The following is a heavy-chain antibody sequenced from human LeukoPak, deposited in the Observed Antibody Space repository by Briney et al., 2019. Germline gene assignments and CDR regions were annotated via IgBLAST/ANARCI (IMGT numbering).Heavy chain of an antibody. CDR2: IKQDGSEK. J-gene: IGHJ4*02. CDR1: AFTFSSYW. V-gene: IGHV3-7*01. CDR3: ARERLRGVRPFDY. Sequence: GGSLRLSCAASAFTFSSYWMSWVRQAPGKGLEWVANIKQDGSEKYYVDSVKGRFTISRDNAKNSLYLQMNSLRAEDTAVYYCARERLRGVRPFDYWGQGTLVTVSS. D-gene: IGHD3-10*02.